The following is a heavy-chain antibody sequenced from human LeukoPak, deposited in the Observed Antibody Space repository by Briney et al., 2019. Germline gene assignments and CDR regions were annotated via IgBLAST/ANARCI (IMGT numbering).Heavy chain of an antibody. CDR1: GYTFTSYY. CDR2: INPSGGST. D-gene: IGHD3-22*01. V-gene: IGHV1-46*01. Sequence: ASVKVSCKASGYTFTSYYMHWVRQAPGQGLEWMGIINPSGGSTRYEQKFQGRVTMTEDTSTDTAYMELSSLRSEDTAVYYCATGVVVITNNWFDPWGQGTLVTVSS. CDR3: ATGVVVITNNWFDP. J-gene: IGHJ5*02.